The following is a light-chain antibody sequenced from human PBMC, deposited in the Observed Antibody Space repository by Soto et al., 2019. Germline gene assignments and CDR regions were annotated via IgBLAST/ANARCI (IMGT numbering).Light chain of an antibody. CDR1: QSISSW. CDR2: KAS. J-gene: IGKJ3*01. V-gene: IGKV1-5*03. CDR3: QHYNSDPFT. Sequence: DIQMTQSPSTLSASVGDRVTITCRASQSISSWLAWYQQKPGKAPKLLIYKASSLESGVPSKFSGSGSWTEFTLTISSLQPDDFATDCCQHYNSDPFTFGPGTKVDIK.